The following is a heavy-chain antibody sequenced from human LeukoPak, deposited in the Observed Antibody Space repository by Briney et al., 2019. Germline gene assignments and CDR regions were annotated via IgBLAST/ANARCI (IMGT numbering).Heavy chain of an antibody. Sequence: GGSLRLPCSASGFPFSSYAMHWVRQAPGKGLEYVSAISSNGGSTHYADSVKGRSTISRDNSKNTLYLQMSSVRAEDTAVYYCARGNSIAARPVDYWGQGTLVTVSS. CDR3: ARGNSIAARPVDY. D-gene: IGHD6-6*01. V-gene: IGHV3-64D*09. CDR2: ISSNGGST. CDR1: GFPFSSYA. J-gene: IGHJ4*02.